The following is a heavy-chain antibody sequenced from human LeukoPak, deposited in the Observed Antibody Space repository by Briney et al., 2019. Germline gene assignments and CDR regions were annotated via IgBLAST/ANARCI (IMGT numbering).Heavy chain of an antibody. CDR3: ASSFWSGGSCYYYYYGMVV. Sequence: SETLSLTCTVSGGSIRIYNWSCMPHPPGKRREWIGYIYYSGSTNYNPSLKSRVSISVVSSKKQFSLKLSSVTAADTAVYYCASSFWSGGSCYYYYYGMVVWGQGTTGSVSS. V-gene: IGHV4-59*01. CDR1: GGSIRIYN. J-gene: IGHJ6*02. CDR2: IYYSGST. D-gene: IGHD2-15*01.